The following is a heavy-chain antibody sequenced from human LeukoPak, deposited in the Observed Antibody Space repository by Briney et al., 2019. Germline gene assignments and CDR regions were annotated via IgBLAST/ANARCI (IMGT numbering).Heavy chain of an antibody. D-gene: IGHD7-27*01. CDR3: ARDHRDWGAGTIDY. CDR1: GYTFTNYG. V-gene: IGHV1-46*01. Sequence: GASVKVSCKASGYTFTNYGITWVRQAPGQGLEWMGIINPSGGSTSYAQKFQGRVTMTRDTSTSTVYMELSSLRSEDTAVYYCARDHRDWGAGTIDYWGQGTLVTVSS. J-gene: IGHJ4*02. CDR2: INPSGGST.